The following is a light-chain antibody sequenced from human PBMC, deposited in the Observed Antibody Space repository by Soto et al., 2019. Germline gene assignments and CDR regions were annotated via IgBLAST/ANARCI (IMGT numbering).Light chain of an antibody. CDR3: QQYDNWPQT. V-gene: IGKV3-15*01. CDR1: QSVSSRY. CDR2: GAS. Sequence: TKSAGAVSLSKKERPTISCMASQSVSSRYLAWYKQKPGQAPRLLIYGASTRATGIPARFSGTGSGTEFTLTVSSLKSEDFEVYYCQQYDNWPQTFGQGTKVDI. J-gene: IGKJ1*01.